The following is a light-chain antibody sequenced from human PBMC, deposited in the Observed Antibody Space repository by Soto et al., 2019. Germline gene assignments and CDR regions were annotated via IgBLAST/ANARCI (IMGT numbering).Light chain of an antibody. J-gene: IGLJ2*01. CDR2: DVS. Sequence: QSALTQPASVSGSPGQSITISCTGTSSDVGGYNYVSWYQQQPGKAHKLMIYDVSNRPSGVSNRFSGSKSGNTASLTISGLQAEDEADYYCSSYTSSSPHVVFGGGTKLTVL. CDR1: SSDVGGYNY. V-gene: IGLV2-14*01. CDR3: SSYTSSSPHVV.